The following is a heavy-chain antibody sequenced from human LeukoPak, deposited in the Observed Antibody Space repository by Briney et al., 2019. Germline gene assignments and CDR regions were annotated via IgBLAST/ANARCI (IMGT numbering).Heavy chain of an antibody. D-gene: IGHD4-17*01. CDR3: ARPDYGDYLFDY. J-gene: IGHJ4*02. V-gene: IGHV1-18*04. Sequence: ASVKVSCKASGYTFTSYGISWVRQAPGQGLEWMGWINAYNGNTNYAQKLQGRVTMTTDTSTSTAYMELRSLRSDDAAVYYCARPDYGDYLFDYWGQGTLVTVSS. CDR2: INAYNGNT. CDR1: GYTFTSYG.